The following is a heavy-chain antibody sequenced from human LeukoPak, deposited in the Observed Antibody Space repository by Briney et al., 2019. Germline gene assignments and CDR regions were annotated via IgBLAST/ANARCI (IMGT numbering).Heavy chain of an antibody. CDR2: IKTDGSET. J-gene: IGHJ4*02. CDR3: VKNNGWFHLAQ. D-gene: IGHD6-19*01. V-gene: IGHV3-7*03. CDR1: GFNFRDRW. Sequence: PGGSLRLSCAASGFNFRDRWMDWVRQAPEKGLEWVGHIKTDGSETYYLDSLRGRFSISRDNTNNALYLQMNSLRVEDTAVYYCVKNNGWFHLAQWGQGTLVTVSS.